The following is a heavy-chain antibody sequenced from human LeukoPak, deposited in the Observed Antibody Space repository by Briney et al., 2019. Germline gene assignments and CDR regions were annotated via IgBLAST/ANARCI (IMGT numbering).Heavy chain of an antibody. V-gene: IGHV3-7*03. Sequence: GGSLRLSCAASGFTFSRNWMTWVRQAPGKGLEWVAHIKPDGGERFYVDSVKGRFTISKDNARNSVYLHMKSLRAEDTAIYYCGGAARGAKPPPYYFYYGIDVWGQGTTVTVSS. J-gene: IGHJ6*02. CDR1: GFTFSRNW. D-gene: IGHD1-26*01. CDR3: GGAARGAKPPPYYFYYGIDV. CDR2: IKPDGGER.